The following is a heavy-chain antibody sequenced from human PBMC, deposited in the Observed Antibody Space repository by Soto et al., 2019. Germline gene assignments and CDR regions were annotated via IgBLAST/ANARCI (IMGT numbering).Heavy chain of an antibody. D-gene: IGHD2-2*02. CDR2: IIPIFGTA. J-gene: IGHJ6*02. Sequence: QVQLVQSGAEVKKPGSSVKVSCKASGGTFSSYAISWVRQAPGQGLEWLGGIIPIFGTANYAQKFQGRVTITEDESTSTAYMELSSLRSEDTAVYYCARVEEVSVVVPAAIRRSNYYYGMDVWGQGTTVTVYS. V-gene: IGHV1-69*01. CDR1: GGTFSSYA. CDR3: ARVEEVSVVVPAAIRRSNYYYGMDV.